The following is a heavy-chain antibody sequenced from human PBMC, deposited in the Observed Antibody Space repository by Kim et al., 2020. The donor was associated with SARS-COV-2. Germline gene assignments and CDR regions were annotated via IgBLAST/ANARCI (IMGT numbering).Heavy chain of an antibody. J-gene: IGHJ4*02. CDR3: AREWADYDSSGFDF. V-gene: IGHV3-30*04. CDR1: GFIFSSHA. CDR2: ISTDGNT. Sequence: GGSLRLSCAASGFIFSSHAMHWVRQAPGKGLEWVAIISTDGNTLYTASLKGRFTISRDNSKNTLFLQMSSLRPEDTAVYYCAREWADYDSSGFDFWGQGTRVIVSP. D-gene: IGHD3-22*01.